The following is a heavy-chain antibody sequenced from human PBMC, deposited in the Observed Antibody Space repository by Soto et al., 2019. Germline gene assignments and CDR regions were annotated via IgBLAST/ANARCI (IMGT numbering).Heavy chain of an antibody. J-gene: IGHJ4*02. Sequence: ESGGSLVQPGGSLTLSCAASGFTFSAFAMSWVRQAPGKGLEWVSTISGSGGRTYNADSVKGRFTFSRDNFANRLNLQMNSLSADDTTVYYCAKSGGAGGIGDYFDYWGQGTLVTVSS. CDR3: AKSGGAGGIGDYFDY. D-gene: IGHD2-21*01. CDR1: GFTFSAFA. CDR2: ISGSGGRT. V-gene: IGHV3-23*01.